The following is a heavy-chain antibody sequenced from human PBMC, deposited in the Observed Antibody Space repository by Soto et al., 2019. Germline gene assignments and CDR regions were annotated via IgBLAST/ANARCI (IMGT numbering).Heavy chain of an antibody. J-gene: IGHJ6*03. CDR3: ARGTSLIYYYMDV. CDR2: IWYDGSNK. CDR1: GFTFSSYG. V-gene: IGHV3-33*01. Sequence: PGGSLRLSCAASGFTFSSYGMHWVRQAPGKGLEWVAVIWYDGSNKYYADSVKGRFTISRDNSKNTLYLQMNSLRAEDTAVYYCARGTSLIYYYMDVWGKGTTVTV.